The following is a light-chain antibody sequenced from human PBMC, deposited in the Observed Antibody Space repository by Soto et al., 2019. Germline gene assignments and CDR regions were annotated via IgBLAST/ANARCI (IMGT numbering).Light chain of an antibody. J-gene: IGLJ3*02. CDR3: QSYDASNQV. Sequence: NFMLTQPHSVSESPGKTVTISCTRSSGNIASNYVQWYQQRPGSAPTTVIYEDDQRPSGVPDRFSVSIDSSANSAALAISGLKTEDEADYYCQSYDASNQVFGGGTKVTVL. CDR1: SGNIASNY. CDR2: EDD. V-gene: IGLV6-57*04.